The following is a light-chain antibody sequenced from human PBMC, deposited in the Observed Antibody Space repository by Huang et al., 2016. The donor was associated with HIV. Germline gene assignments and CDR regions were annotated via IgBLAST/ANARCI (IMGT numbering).Light chain of an antibody. CDR3: MEAVQTPYT. CDR2: LGS. J-gene: IGKJ2*01. Sequence: VVMTQSPLSLPVPPGEPASIPCRSSQSLRHRNVINYWDWYLQKQGQYPQLLIHLGSSRASGVPDRFSGGGSGTDVSLNISRVEAEDAGIYYCMEAVQTPYTFGQGTKLEI. V-gene: IGKV2-28*01. CDR1: QSLRHRNVINY.